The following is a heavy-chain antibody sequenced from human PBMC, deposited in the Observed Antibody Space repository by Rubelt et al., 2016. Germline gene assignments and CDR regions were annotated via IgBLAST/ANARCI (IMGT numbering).Heavy chain of an antibody. J-gene: IGHJ4*02. Sequence: HLQLQESGPGLMKPSETLSLTCTVSGGSVTSGSSYWGWIRQPPGKGLEWIGSKCFPGGTYYNPSLNSQVNCAVEPVKNQFSVKVTSVTAADTAVYYCARDFTGVSCFDSWGQGTTVTVS. CDR2: KCFPGGT. CDR1: GGSVTSGSSY. CDR3: ARDFTGVSCFDS. V-gene: IGHV4-39*07. D-gene: IGHD2-2*01.